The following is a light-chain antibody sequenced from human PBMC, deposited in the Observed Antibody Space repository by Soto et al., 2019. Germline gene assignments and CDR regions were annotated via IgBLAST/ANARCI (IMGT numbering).Light chain of an antibody. CDR2: EAS. CDR1: QSIGNW. J-gene: IGKJ1*01. Sequence: IRMTQSPSTHSVSVGDRVTITCRASQSIGNWLAWYQQKPGRAPKFLMYEASSLESGVPSRFSGSGSGTEFTLTISGLQPDDFATYYCQQNKSYPWTFGQGTKVDIK. V-gene: IGKV1-5*03. CDR3: QQNKSYPWT.